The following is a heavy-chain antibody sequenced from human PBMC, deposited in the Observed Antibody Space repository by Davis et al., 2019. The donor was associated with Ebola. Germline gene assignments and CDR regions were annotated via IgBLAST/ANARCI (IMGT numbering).Heavy chain of an antibody. CDR1: GFTFSDYY. CDR2: ISSSGSTI. J-gene: IGHJ4*02. D-gene: IGHD3-10*01. CDR3: ARVRNSHTYYYGSGSYYWTEPLDY. Sequence: GGSLRLSCAASGFTFSDYYMSWIRQAPGKGLEWVSYISSSGSTIYYADSVKGRFTISRDNAKNSLYLQMNSLRAEDTAVYYCARVRNSHTYYYGSGSYYWTEPLDYWGQGTLVTVSS. V-gene: IGHV3-11*01.